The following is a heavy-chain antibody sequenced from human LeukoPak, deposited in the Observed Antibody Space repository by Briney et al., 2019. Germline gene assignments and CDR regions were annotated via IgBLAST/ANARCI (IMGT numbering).Heavy chain of an antibody. CDR1: GYSFPSYW. Sequence: GEAPEISCKGSGYSFPSYWIGRVRQMPGKGLGGMGIFFPGGSDTRYSPSFQGQVTISGDKPISTVYLQWRSLKCSHSPVYLCARLTAAGRYYYYYGMDVWGQGTTVTVSS. CDR3: ARLTAAGRYYYYYGMDV. V-gene: IGHV5-51*01. CDR2: FFPGGSDT. J-gene: IGHJ6*02. D-gene: IGHD6-13*01.